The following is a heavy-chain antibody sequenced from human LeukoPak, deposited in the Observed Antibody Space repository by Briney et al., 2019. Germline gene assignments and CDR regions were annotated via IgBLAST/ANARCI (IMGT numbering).Heavy chain of an antibody. CDR2: IYYSGST. CDR3: ARGLWSFDY. V-gene: IGHV4-39*07. Sequence: SETLSLTCTVSGGSISSSSYYWGWIRQPPGKGLEWIGSIYYSGSTYYNPSLKSRVTISVDTSKNQFSLKLSSVTAADTAVYYCARGLWSFDYWGQGTLVTGFS. D-gene: IGHD3-3*01. J-gene: IGHJ4*02. CDR1: GGSISSSSYY.